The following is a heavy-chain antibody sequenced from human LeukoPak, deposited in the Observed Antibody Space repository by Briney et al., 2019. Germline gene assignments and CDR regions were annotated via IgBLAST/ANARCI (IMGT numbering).Heavy chain of an antibody. J-gene: IGHJ4*02. V-gene: IGHV3-7*01. CDR1: GFTFSNSW. CDR3: ARDTVGSLDY. Sequence: GGSLRLSCAASGFTFSNSWMAWVRQAPGKGLEWVANIKQDGSTKHYADSLKGRFTISRDNPKNSVYVQMNSLRADDTAVYYCARDTVGSLDYWGQGILVTVSS. D-gene: IGHD1-26*01. CDR2: IKQDGSTK.